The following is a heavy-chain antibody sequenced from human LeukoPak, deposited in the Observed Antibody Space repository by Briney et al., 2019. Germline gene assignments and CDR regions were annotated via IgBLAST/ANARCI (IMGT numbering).Heavy chain of an antibody. CDR2: MNPNSGNT. CDR1: GYTFTSYD. CDR3: ARGVGGRRYCSGGSCSPTIYYFDY. V-gene: IGHV1-8*01. J-gene: IGHJ4*02. D-gene: IGHD2-15*01. Sequence: ASVKVSCKASGYTFTSYDINWVRQATGQGLEWMGWMNPNSGNTRYAQKFQGRVTMTRNTSISTAYMELSSLRSEDTAVYYCARGVGGRRYCSGGSCSPTIYYFDYWGQGTLVTVSS.